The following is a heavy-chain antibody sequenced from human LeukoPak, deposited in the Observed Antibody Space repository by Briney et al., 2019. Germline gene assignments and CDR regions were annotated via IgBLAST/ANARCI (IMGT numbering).Heavy chain of an antibody. CDR1: GYTLTELS. CDR2: FDPEDGET. Sequence: ASVKVSCKVSGYTLTELSMHWVRQAPGKGLEWMGGFDPEDGETIYARKFQGRVTMTEDTSTDTAYMELSSLRSEDTAVYYCARDRSGYSGSGSLSYYYNYGLDVWGQGTTVTVSS. V-gene: IGHV1-24*01. CDR3: ARDRSGYSGSGSLSYYYNYGLDV. D-gene: IGHD3-10*01. J-gene: IGHJ6*02.